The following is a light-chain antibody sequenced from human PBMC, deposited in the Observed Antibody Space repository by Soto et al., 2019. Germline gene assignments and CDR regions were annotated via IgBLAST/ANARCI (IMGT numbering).Light chain of an antibody. Sequence: TQSPSTVSASVGDAVTITCRASQSISSYLAWYQQRPGQAPRLLIYGASSRATGIPDRFSGSGSGTEFTLTISRLEPEDFAVYYCQQYGSSSWTFGQGTKVDI. V-gene: IGKV3-20*01. CDR2: GAS. J-gene: IGKJ1*01. CDR3: QQYGSSSWT. CDR1: QSISSY.